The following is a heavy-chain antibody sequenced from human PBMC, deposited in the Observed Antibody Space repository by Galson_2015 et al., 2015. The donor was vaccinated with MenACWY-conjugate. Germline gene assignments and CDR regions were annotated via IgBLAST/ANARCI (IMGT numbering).Heavy chain of an antibody. J-gene: IGHJ3*02. CDR1: GYTFTSYA. Sequence: SVKVSCKASGYTFTSYAMHWVRQAPGQRLEWMGWINAGNGNTKYSQKFQGRVTITRDTSASTAYMELSSLRSEDTAVYYCASPPPGGFDAFDIWGQGTMVTVSS. CDR2: INAGNGNT. V-gene: IGHV1-3*01. D-gene: IGHD1-1*01. CDR3: ASPPPGGFDAFDI.